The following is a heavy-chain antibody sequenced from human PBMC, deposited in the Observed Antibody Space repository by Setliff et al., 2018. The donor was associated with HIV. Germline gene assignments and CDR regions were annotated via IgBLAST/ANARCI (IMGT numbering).Heavy chain of an antibody. D-gene: IGHD3-22*01. CDR3: ARDRPRITMIVVGRDWYFDL. CDR1: GFTVSSNY. J-gene: IGHJ2*01. V-gene: IGHV3-20*04. CDR2: INWNGGST. Sequence: GGSLRLSCAASGFTVSSNYMSWVRQAPGKGLEWVSGINWNGGSTGYADSVKGRFTISRDNAKNSLYLQMNSLRAEDTALYYCARDRPRITMIVVGRDWYFDLWGRGTLVTVSS.